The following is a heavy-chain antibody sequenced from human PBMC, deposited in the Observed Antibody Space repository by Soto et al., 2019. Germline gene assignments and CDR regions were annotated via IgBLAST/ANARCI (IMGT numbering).Heavy chain of an antibody. D-gene: IGHD3-10*01. Sequence: QVQLQQWGAGLLKPSETLSLTCAVYGGSFSGYYWSWIRQPPGKGLEWIGEINHSGSTNYNPSLKGRVTISVDTSKNQFSLNLSAVTDADTAVYYCARRYMVRGFIITSHFDYWGQGTLVNVSS. V-gene: IGHV4-34*01. J-gene: IGHJ4*02. CDR3: ARRYMVRGFIITSHFDY. CDR2: INHSGST. CDR1: GGSFSGYY.